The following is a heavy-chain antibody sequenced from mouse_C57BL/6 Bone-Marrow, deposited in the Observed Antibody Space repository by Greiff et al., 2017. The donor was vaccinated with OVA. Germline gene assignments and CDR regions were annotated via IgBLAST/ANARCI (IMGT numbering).Heavy chain of an antibody. D-gene: IGHD4-1*01. CDR2: ISSGGDYI. J-gene: IGHJ2*01. V-gene: IGHV5-9-1*02. Sequence: DVKLVESGAGLVKPGGSLKLSCAASGFTFSSYAMSWVRQTPEKRLEWVAYISSGGDYIYYADTVKGRFTISRDNARNTLYLQMSSLKSEDTAMYYCTRDGGWDFYYFDYWGQGTTLTVSS. CDR1: GFTFSSYA. CDR3: TRDGGWDFYYFDY.